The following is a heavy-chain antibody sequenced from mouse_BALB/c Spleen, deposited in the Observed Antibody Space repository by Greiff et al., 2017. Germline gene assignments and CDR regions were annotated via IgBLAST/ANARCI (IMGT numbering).Heavy chain of an antibody. CDR1: GYTFTSYY. CDR2: INPSNGGT. J-gene: IGHJ4*01. CDR3: TRSYRYDDAMDY. D-gene: IGHD2-14*01. Sequence: QVQLQQSGAELVKPGASVKLSCKASGYTFTSYYMYWVKQRPGQGLEWIGEINPSNGGTNFNEKFKSKATLTVDKSSSTAYMQLSSLTSEDSAVYCCTRSYRYDDAMDYWGQGTSVTVSS. V-gene: IGHV1S81*02.